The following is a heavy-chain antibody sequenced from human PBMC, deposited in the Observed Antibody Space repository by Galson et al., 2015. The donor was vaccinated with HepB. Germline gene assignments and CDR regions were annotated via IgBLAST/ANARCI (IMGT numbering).Heavy chain of an antibody. D-gene: IGHD2-15*01. CDR3: ARELRGSSDYYYGMDV. Sequence: SLRLSCAASGFTFSDYYMSWIRQAPGKGLEWVSYISSSGSTIYYADSVKGRFTISRDNAKNSLYLQMNSLRAEDTAVYYCARELRGSSDYYYGMDVWGQGTTVTVSS. J-gene: IGHJ6*02. CDR1: GFTFSDYY. V-gene: IGHV3-11*01. CDR2: ISSSGSTI.